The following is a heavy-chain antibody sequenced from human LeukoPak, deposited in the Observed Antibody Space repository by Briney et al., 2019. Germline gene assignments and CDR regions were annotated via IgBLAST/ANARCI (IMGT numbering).Heavy chain of an antibody. CDR3: ARTLYCSGTTCYSPELFHS. V-gene: IGHV4-38-2*01. Sequence: SETLSLTCAVSGYSISGGYHWGWVRQPPGKGLEWIGSIYHSGKTYYNPSLKSRVAISVDTSMNQFSLKLSSVTAADTAVYYCARTLYCSGTTCYSPELFHSWGQGTLVTVSS. J-gene: IGHJ4*02. CDR2: IYHSGKT. CDR1: GYSISGGYH. D-gene: IGHD2-15*01.